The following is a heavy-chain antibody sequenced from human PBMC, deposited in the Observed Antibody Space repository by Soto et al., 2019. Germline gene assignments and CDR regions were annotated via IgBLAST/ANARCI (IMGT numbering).Heavy chain of an antibody. D-gene: IGHD2-21*02. J-gene: IGHJ6*02. Sequence: TLSLTCAVSGGSISSEYFHWTWIRQSPGKGLEWIGYIHYTGSIMYNPSFKSRLTMAVDTTKNQFSLQLTSVTAADTAVYFCAKEDDGGDRDYYGLDVWGQGTTVTVSS. CDR1: GGSISSEYFH. CDR2: IHYTGSI. CDR3: AKEDDGGDRDYYGLDV. V-gene: IGHV4-30-4*08.